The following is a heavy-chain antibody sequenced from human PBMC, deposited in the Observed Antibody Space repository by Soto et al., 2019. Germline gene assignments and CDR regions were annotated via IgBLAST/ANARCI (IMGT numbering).Heavy chain of an antibody. V-gene: IGHV3-33*01. J-gene: IGHJ4*02. D-gene: IGHD3-3*01. CDR3: ARASPIWSQVDY. Sequence: QVQLVESGGGVVQPGKSLRLSCAASGFTFSSFGIHWVRQAPGKGLEWVAVTWYEGSFKYYADFAKGRFTISRDNSKNMVYLQMSSLRGEDTAVYYWARASPIWSQVDYWGQGTLVTVSS. CDR2: TWYEGSFK. CDR1: GFTFSSFG.